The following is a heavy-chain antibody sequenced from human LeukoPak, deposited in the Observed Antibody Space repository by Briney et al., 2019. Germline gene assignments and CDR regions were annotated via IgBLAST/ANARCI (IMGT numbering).Heavy chain of an antibody. Sequence: GGSLRLSCAASGFTFSGYYMNWVRQAPGKGLEWVSYISTSSSTIYYADSVKGRFTISRDNAKNSLYLQMNSLRAEDTAVYYCAGISGWYGSVIDYWDQGTLVTVSS. CDR2: ISTSSSTI. D-gene: IGHD6-19*01. CDR1: GFTFSGYY. CDR3: AGISGWYGSVIDY. J-gene: IGHJ4*02. V-gene: IGHV3-48*01.